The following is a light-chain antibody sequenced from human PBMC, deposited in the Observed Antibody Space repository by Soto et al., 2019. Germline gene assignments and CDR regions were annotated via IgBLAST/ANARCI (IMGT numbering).Light chain of an antibody. CDR3: LQRSGWPWT. CDR1: QSVSSY. CDR2: DAS. V-gene: IGKV3-11*01. Sequence: EIVLTQSPATLSLSPGERATLSCRASQSVSSYLAWYQQKPGQAPRLLIYDASNRATDIPARLSGSGSGTDFTLTISSLEPEDFAVYYCLQRSGWPWTFGQGTKVEIK. J-gene: IGKJ1*01.